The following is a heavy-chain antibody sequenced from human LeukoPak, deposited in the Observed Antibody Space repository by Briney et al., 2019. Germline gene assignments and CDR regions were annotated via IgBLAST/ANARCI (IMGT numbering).Heavy chain of an antibody. J-gene: IGHJ3*02. V-gene: IGHV3-48*03. Sequence: GGSLRLSCVASGFTFSSYEMNWVRQAPGKGLEWVSYISSSGSTIYYADSVKGRFTISRDNAKNSLYLQMNSLRAEDTAVYYCARDGPSLRYFDWSPKHDAFDIWGQGTMVTVSS. CDR3: ARDGPSLRYFDWSPKHDAFDI. CDR1: GFTFSSYE. D-gene: IGHD3-9*01. CDR2: ISSSGSTI.